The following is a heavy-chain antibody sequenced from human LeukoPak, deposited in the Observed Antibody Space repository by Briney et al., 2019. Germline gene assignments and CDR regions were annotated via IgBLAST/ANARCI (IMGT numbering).Heavy chain of an antibody. CDR3: ARDYRNDWKWFDP. Sequence: KASETLSLTCTVSGGYISSSSYYWGWIRQPPGKGLEWIGSIYYSGSTYYNPSLKSRVTISVDTSKNQFSLKLSSVTAADTAVYYCARDYRNDWKWFDPWGPGTLVTVSS. CDR1: GGYISSSSYY. CDR2: IYYSGST. V-gene: IGHV4-39*07. D-gene: IGHD1-1*01. J-gene: IGHJ5*02.